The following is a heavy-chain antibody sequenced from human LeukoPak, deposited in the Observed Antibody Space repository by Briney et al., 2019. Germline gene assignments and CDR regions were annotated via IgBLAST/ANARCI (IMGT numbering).Heavy chain of an antibody. Sequence: GRSLRLSCAASGFTFDDYAMHWVRQAPGKGLEWVSLIYSGGSTYYADSVKGRFTISRDNSKNTLYLQMNSLRAEDTAVYYCARDFSPGSYYYYGMDVWGQGTTVTVSS. V-gene: IGHV3-66*01. CDR2: IYSGGST. CDR1: GFTFDDYA. CDR3: ARDFSPGSYYYYGMDV. J-gene: IGHJ6*02.